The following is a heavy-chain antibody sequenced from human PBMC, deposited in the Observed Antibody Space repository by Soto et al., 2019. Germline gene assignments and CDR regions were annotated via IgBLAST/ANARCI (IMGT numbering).Heavy chain of an antibody. V-gene: IGHV3-30*18. Sequence: VQLVESGGGLVQPGGSLRLSCAASGFTFSSYEMNWVRQAPGKGLEWVAVISYDASNKYYGDSVKGRFTISRDNSKNTLYLQMNSLRAEDTAVYYCAKPTVAGSNDLEYWGQGTLVTVSS. CDR2: ISYDASNK. D-gene: IGHD6-19*01. CDR3: AKPTVAGSNDLEY. CDR1: GFTFSSYE. J-gene: IGHJ4*02.